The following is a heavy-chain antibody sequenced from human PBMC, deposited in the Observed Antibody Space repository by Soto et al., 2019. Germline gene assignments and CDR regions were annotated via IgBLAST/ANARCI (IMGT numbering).Heavy chain of an antibody. Sequence: PSETLSLTCTVSGGSVSSGSYYWSWIRQPPGKGLEWIGYIYYSGSTNYNPSLKSRVTISVDTSKNQFSLKLSSVTAADTAVYYCARVAGTYSYGFSAHWGQGTLVTVSS. CDR2: IYYSGST. CDR1: GGSVSSGSYY. V-gene: IGHV4-61*01. CDR3: ARVAGTYSYGFSAH. J-gene: IGHJ4*02. D-gene: IGHD5-18*01.